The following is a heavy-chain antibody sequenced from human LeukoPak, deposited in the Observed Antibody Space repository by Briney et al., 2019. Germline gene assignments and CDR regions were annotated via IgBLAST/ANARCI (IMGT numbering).Heavy chain of an antibody. J-gene: IGHJ4*02. CDR3: ARDKALNS. Sequence: GGSLRLSCAGSGFNFSTYEMNWVRQAPGKGLEWLSYINSRGSSIYYAGSVKGRFTISRDNAKDSLYLQMNSLRGEDTAAYFCARDKALNSWGQGTLVTVSS. CDR2: INSRGSSI. CDR1: GFNFSTYE. V-gene: IGHV3-48*03.